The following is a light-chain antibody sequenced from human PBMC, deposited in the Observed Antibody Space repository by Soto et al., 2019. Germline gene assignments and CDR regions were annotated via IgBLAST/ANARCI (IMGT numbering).Light chain of an antibody. CDR1: QSLFESDNGHTF. J-gene: IGKJ5*01. CDR3: MQGSHWPPIT. V-gene: IGKV2-40*01. CDR2: TLS. Sequence: EIVMTQSPLSLSVTPGESASMSCRSSQSLFESDNGHTFVDWYLLKEGQPPQLLVYTLSYRAPGVPDRFSGSGSDTDFTLEISSVEAEDVGVYYCMQGSHWPPITFGQGTRLEIK.